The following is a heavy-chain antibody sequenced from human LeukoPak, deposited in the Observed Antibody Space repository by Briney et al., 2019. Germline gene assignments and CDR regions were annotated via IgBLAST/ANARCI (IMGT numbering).Heavy chain of an antibody. D-gene: IGHD5-24*01. J-gene: IGHJ4*02. Sequence: PGGSLRLSCAASGFTFSSYSMNWVRQAPGKGLEWVAVISYDGSNKYCADSVKGRFTISRDNSKNILYLQMNSLRAEDTAVYYCARSQMGFDYWGQGTLVTVSS. CDR2: ISYDGSNK. V-gene: IGHV3-30*03. CDR3: ARSQMGFDY. CDR1: GFTFSSYS.